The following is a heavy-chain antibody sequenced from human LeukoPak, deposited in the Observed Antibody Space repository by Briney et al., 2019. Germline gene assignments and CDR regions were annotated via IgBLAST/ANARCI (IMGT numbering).Heavy chain of an antibody. Sequence: ASVKVSCKASGYTFTSYYMHWVRQAPGQGLEWMGIINPSGGSTSYAQKFQGRVTMTRDMSTSTDYMELSSLRSEDTAVYYCARGRPSDYYDSSGYLLFDYWGQGTLVTVSS. J-gene: IGHJ4*02. CDR1: GYTFTSYY. V-gene: IGHV1-46*01. CDR2: INPSGGST. D-gene: IGHD3-22*01. CDR3: ARGRPSDYYDSSGYLLFDY.